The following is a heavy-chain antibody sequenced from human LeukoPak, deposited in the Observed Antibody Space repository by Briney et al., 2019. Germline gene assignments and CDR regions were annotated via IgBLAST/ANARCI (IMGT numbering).Heavy chain of an antibody. CDR2: IYHSGST. D-gene: IGHD6-19*01. CDR3: ASWEYSSGPIGDY. J-gene: IGHJ4*02. Sequence: TSETLSLTCAVSGGSISSSNWWSWVRQPPGKGLEWIGEIYHSGSTNYNPSLKSRVIISVDKSKNQFSLKLSSVTAADTAVYYCASWEYSSGPIGDYWGQGTLVTVSS. CDR1: GGSISSSNW. V-gene: IGHV4-4*02.